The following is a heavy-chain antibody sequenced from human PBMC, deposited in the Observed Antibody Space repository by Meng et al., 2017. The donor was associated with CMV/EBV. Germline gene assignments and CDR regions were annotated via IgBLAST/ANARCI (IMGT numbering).Heavy chain of an antibody. Sequence: GESLKISCAASGFTFSSYSMSWVRQAPGKGLEWVSAISGSGGSTYYADSVKGRFTISRDNSKYTLYLQMNSLRAGDTAVYYCAKIVRYCSSTICSYSQYFDLWGRGTMVTVSS. V-gene: IGHV3-23*01. CDR1: GFTFSSYS. CDR2: ISGSGGST. J-gene: IGHJ2*01. D-gene: IGHD2-2*01. CDR3: AKIVRYCSSTICSYSQYFDL.